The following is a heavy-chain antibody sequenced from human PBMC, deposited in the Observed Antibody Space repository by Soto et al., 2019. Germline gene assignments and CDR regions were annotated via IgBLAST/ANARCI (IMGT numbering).Heavy chain of an antibody. Sequence: PGGSLRLSCAASGFTFSSYGMHWVRQAPGKGLEWVAVISYDGSNKYYADSVKGRFTISRDNSKNTLYLQMNSLRAEDTAVYYCAKGRYNWNPHYYYYGMDVWGQGTTVTVSS. CDR3: AKGRYNWNPHYYYYGMDV. J-gene: IGHJ6*02. D-gene: IGHD1-20*01. CDR1: GFTFSSYG. CDR2: ISYDGSNK. V-gene: IGHV3-30*18.